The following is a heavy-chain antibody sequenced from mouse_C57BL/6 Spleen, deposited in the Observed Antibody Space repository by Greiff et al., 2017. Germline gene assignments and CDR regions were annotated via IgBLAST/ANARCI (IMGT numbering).Heavy chain of an antibody. D-gene: IGHD1-1*01. CDR1: GYTFTSYW. CDR2: IYPGSGST. V-gene: IGHV1-55*01. Sequence: VQLQQPGAELVKPGASVKMSCKASGYTFTSYWITWVKQRPGQGLEWIGDIYPGSGSTNYNEKFKSKATLTVDTSSSTAYMQLSSLTSEDSAVYYCARLYSSSYGYYAMDYWGQGTSVTVSS. J-gene: IGHJ4*01. CDR3: ARLYSSSYGYYAMDY.